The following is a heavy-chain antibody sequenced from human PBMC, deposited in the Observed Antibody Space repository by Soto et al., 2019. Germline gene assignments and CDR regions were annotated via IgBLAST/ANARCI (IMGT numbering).Heavy chain of an antibody. J-gene: IGHJ5*02. V-gene: IGHV3-66*01. CDR2: IYSGGST. CDR1: GFTVSSNY. Sequence: GGSLRLSCAASGFTVSSNYMSWVRQAPGKGLEWVSVIYSGGSTYYADSVKGRFTISRDNSKNTLYLQMNSLRAEDTAVYYSARGVSSGYYNWFDPWGQGTLVTVSS. D-gene: IGHD3-22*01. CDR3: ARGVSSGYYNWFDP.